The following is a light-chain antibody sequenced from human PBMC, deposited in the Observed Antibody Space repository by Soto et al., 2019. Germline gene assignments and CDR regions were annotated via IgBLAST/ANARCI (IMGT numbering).Light chain of an antibody. CDR3: LQDHDDSWT. J-gene: IGKJ1*01. Sequence: DIHMTQSPSTLSASVGDLFTITCRASQNINSWLAWYQQKPGKAPKLLIYKASSLQSGVPSRFRGSRSGTEFTLTVSSLQPEDFATYYCLQDHDDSWTFGQGTKVDI. V-gene: IGKV1-5*03. CDR2: KAS. CDR1: QNINSW.